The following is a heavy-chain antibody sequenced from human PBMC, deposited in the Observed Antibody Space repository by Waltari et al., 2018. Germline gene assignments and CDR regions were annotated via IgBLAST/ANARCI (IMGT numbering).Heavy chain of an antibody. Sequence: QVQLVESGGGVVQPGGSLRLSCAASGFTFSSYGMPWVRQAPGKGLEWVAFIRYDGSNKYYADSVKGRFTISRDNSKNTLYLQMNSLRAEDTAVYYCAKDPAAAPWYFDYWGQGTLVTVSS. V-gene: IGHV3-30*02. CDR3: AKDPAAAPWYFDY. J-gene: IGHJ4*02. CDR2: IRYDGSNK. CDR1: GFTFSSYG. D-gene: IGHD6-13*01.